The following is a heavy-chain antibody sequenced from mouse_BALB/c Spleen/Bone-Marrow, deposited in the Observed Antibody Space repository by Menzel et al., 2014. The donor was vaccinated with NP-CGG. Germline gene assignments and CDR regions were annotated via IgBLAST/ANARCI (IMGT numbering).Heavy chain of an antibody. V-gene: IGHV5-17*02. CDR2: ISSGSSTI. J-gene: IGHJ4*01. CDR1: GFTFSSFG. Sequence: EVQRVESGGGLVQPGGSRKLSCAASGFTFSSFGMHWVRQAPEKGLEWVAYISSGSSTIYYADTVKGRFTISRDNPKNTLFLQMTSLRSEDTAMYYCARSPYDYAAMDYWGQGTSVTVSP. CDR3: ARSPYDYAAMDY. D-gene: IGHD2-4*01.